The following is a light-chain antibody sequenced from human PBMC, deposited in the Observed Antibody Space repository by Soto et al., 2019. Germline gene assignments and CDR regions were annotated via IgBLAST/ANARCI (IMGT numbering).Light chain of an antibody. CDR3: QQYGSSSWT. CDR1: QSVSSSY. J-gene: IGKJ1*01. V-gene: IGKV3-20*01. Sequence: EIVMTQSPATLSLSLGDRATISCRASQSVSSSYLAWYQQKPGQAPRLLIYGASSRATGIPDRFSGSGSGTDFTLTISRLEPEDFAVYYCQQYGSSSWTFGQGTKVEIK. CDR2: GAS.